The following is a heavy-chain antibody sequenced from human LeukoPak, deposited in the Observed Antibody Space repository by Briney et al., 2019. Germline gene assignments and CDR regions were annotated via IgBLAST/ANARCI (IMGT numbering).Heavy chain of an antibody. J-gene: IGHJ5*02. CDR3: ATSLGYCSSTSCPPANWFDP. Sequence: ASVKVSCKASGYTFTSYGINWVRQATGQGLEWMGWMNPNSGNTGYAQKFQGRVTITRNTSISTAYMELSSLRSEDTAVYYCATSLGYCSSTSCPPANWFDPCCQGTLVTVSS. CDR1: GYTFTSYG. V-gene: IGHV1-8*03. CDR2: MNPNSGNT. D-gene: IGHD2-2*01.